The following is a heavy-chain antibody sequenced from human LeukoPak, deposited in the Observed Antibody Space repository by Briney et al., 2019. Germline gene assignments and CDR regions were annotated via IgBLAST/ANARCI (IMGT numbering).Heavy chain of an antibody. CDR3: ARERGSGTYYPFDP. J-gene: IGHJ5*02. CDR2: IKQDGSEK. CDR1: GFTFSSYW. V-gene: IGHV3-7*01. Sequence: QPGGSLRLSCAASGFTFSSYWMSWVRQAPGKGLEWVANIKQDGSEKNYVDSVKGRFTISRDNAKNSLYLQMNSLRDEDTAVYYCARERGSGTYYPFDPWGQGTLVTVSS. D-gene: IGHD3-10*01.